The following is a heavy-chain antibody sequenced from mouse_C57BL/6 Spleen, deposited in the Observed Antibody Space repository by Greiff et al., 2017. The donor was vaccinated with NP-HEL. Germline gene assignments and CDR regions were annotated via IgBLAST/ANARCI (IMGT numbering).Heavy chain of an antibody. V-gene: IGHV5-16*01. CDR2: INYDGSST. CDR3: ARDVYYDYDGYYFDY. Sequence: EVKLVESEGGLVQPGSSMKLSCTASGFTFSDYYMAWVRQVPEKGLEWVANINYDGSSTYYLDSLKSRFIISRDNAKNILYLQMSSLKSEDTATYYCARDVYYDYDGYYFDYWGQGTTLTVSS. CDR1: GFTFSDYY. J-gene: IGHJ2*01. D-gene: IGHD2-4*01.